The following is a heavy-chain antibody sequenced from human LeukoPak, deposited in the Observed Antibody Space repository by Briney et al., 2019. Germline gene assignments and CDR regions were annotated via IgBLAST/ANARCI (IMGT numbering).Heavy chain of an antibody. CDR2: ITISGHTK. J-gene: IGHJ5*02. Sequence: PGGSLRLSCAASGFDLNTYEMNWVRPAPGKGLEWIADITISGHTKNYADSVKGRFTISRDNAGTSLYLQMNSLRVEDTGVYYCARGDPHADLWGQGTLVTVSS. CDR3: ARGDPHADL. CDR1: GFDLNTYE. V-gene: IGHV3-48*03.